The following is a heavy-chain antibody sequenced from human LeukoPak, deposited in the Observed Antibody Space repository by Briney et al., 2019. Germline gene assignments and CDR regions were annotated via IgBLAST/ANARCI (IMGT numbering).Heavy chain of an antibody. CDR1: GFTFSSFA. J-gene: IGHJ4*02. D-gene: IGHD7-27*01. CDR3: ARETGDFDS. CDR2: ISGRGDST. V-gene: IGHV3-23*01. Sequence: PGGSLRLSCAASGFTFSSFAMSWVRQAPGKGLEWVSVISGRGDSTYYADSVKGRFTISRDNSKSTVYLQMNSLRAEDTAVHYCARETGDFDSWGQGTLVIVSS.